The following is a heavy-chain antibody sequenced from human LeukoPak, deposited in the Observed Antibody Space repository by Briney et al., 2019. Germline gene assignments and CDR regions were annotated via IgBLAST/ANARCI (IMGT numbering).Heavy chain of an antibody. V-gene: IGHV3-23*01. CDR3: ARRGGSRGWGAFDI. D-gene: IGHD6-19*01. CDR1: GFTFINYD. CDR2: ISGSADKT. Sequence: GGSLRLSCEASGFTFINYDMNWVRQAPGKGLEWVSSISGSADKTYDADSVKGRFTISRDNSKNTLSLQMNSLRVEDTAVYYCARRGGSRGWGAFDIWGQGTIVTVSS. J-gene: IGHJ3*02.